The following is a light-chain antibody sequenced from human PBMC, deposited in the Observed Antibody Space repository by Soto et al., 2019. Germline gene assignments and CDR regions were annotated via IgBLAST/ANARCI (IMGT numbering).Light chain of an antibody. CDR2: GAS. J-gene: IGKJ1*01. V-gene: IGKV3-15*01. CDR1: QSVSSN. Sequence: IVVTQSPATLSVSPGERATLSCRASQSVSSNLAWYQQKPGQAPRLLIYGASTRATGIPARFSGSGSGTEFTLTISSLQSEDFAVYYCQQYNNWPSWTFGQGTKVDI. CDR3: QQYNNWPSWT.